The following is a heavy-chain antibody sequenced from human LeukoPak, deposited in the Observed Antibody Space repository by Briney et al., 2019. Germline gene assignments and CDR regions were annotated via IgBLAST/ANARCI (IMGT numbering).Heavy chain of an antibody. D-gene: IGHD7-27*01. CDR2: IDYSGRT. CDR3: ATRSKANWGAGFGS. J-gene: IGHJ4*02. V-gene: IGHV4-59*01. CDR1: GDSIRNYY. Sequence: SETLSLDSTASGDSIRNYYWSWIRQPPGKGLEWIGYIDYSGRTNSNHSLKSRATMSIDTSKNQTSRKLSSVTAADTAVYYGATRSKANWGAGFGSWGQGILVIVSS.